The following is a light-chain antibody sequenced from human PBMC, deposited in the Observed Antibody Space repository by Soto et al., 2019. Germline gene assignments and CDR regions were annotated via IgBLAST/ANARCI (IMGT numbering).Light chain of an antibody. CDR3: HQYHSTTLT. J-gene: IGKJ1*01. CDR2: GAF. V-gene: IGKV3-20*01. CDR1: QSIRSNY. Sequence: EIELTQSPGTLSLSPGERATLSCRASQSIRSNYVAWFQQKPGQAPRLLISGAFIRATGVPDRFSGSGSGTDFTLTISRLEPEDYAVYYCHQYHSTTLTLGQGTKVDIK.